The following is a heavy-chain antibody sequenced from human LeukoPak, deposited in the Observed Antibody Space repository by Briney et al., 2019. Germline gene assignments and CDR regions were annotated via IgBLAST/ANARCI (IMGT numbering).Heavy chain of an antibody. CDR3: AREYSSSWYYFDY. CDR1: GSTFSSYA. CDR2: ISGSGGST. D-gene: IGHD6-13*01. V-gene: IGHV3-23*01. Sequence: GGSLRLSCAASGSTFSSYAMSWVRQAPGKGLEWVSAISGSGGSTYYADSVKGRFTISRDNSKNTLYLQMNSLRAEDTAVYYCAREYSSSWYYFDYWGQGTLVTVSS. J-gene: IGHJ4*02.